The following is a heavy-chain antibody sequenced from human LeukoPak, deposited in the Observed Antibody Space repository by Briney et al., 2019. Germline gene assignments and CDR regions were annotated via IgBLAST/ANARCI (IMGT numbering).Heavy chain of an antibody. CDR1: GFTFSSYA. Sequence: PGRSLRLSCAASGFTFSSYAMHWVRQAPGKGLEWVAVISYDGSNKYYADSVKGRFTISRDNSKNTLYLQMNSLRAEDTAVYYCARVEGYKTEINYFDYWGQGTLVTVSS. J-gene: IGHJ4*02. D-gene: IGHD1-1*01. CDR3: ARVEGYKTEINYFDY. CDR2: ISYDGSNK. V-gene: IGHV3-30-3*01.